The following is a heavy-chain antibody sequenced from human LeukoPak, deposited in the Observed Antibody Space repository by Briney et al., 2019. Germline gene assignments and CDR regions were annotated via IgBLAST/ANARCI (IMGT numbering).Heavy chain of an antibody. CDR2: IIPIFGTA. CDR1: GGTFSSYA. J-gene: IGHJ4*02. V-gene: IGHV1-69*05. Sequence: SVKVSCKASGGTFSSYAISWVRQAPGQGLEWMGGIIPIFGTANYAQKFQGRVTITTDESTSTAYMELSSLRSEDTAVYYCARVGGIMTAVSPFDYWGQGTLATVSS. D-gene: IGHD4-17*01. CDR3: ARVGGIMTAVSPFDY.